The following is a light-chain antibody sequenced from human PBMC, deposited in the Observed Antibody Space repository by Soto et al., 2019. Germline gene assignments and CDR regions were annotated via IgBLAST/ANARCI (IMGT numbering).Light chain of an antibody. Sequence: DIVMTQSPLSLPVTPGEPASISCRSSQSLLHSNGYNYLDWYMQKPEQSPQRLIYLLSNRASGVRDRFSGSGSGTDFTLEISNVEAEDVGVYYCMQHLQTPWTFGQGTRLEIK. CDR3: MQHLQTPWT. CDR2: LLS. CDR1: QSLLHSNGYNY. J-gene: IGKJ5*01. V-gene: IGKV2-28*01.